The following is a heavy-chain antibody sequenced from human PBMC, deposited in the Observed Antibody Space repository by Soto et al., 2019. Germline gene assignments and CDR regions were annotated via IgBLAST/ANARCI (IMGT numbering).Heavy chain of an antibody. CDR1: GFTFRSYV. CDR3: ARWGTTGGLDV. CDR2: TSYDGSDK. V-gene: IGHV3-30*19. Sequence: QVQLVESGGGVVQPGTSLRVSCVGSGFTFRSYVIHWVRQAPGKGLEWVALTSYDGSDKYYGDSVRGRFTISRDNSRNTVDLQRDSLRLEDTAFYYCARWGTTGGLDVWGQGTLASVSS. J-gene: IGHJ1*01. D-gene: IGHD3-16*01.